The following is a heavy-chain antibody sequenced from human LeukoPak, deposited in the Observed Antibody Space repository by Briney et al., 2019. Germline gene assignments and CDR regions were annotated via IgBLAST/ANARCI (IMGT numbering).Heavy chain of an antibody. CDR3: AKVRYYDSSGSQVDY. J-gene: IGHJ4*02. CDR2: ISGSGGST. V-gene: IGHV3-23*01. D-gene: IGHD3-22*01. Sequence: GGSLRLSCAASGFTFSSYAMSWVRQAPGKGLEWVSAISGSGGSTYYADSVKGRFTISRDNSKNTLYLQMNSLRAEDTAVYYCAKVRYYDSSGSQVDYWGQGTLVTVSS. CDR1: GFTFSSYA.